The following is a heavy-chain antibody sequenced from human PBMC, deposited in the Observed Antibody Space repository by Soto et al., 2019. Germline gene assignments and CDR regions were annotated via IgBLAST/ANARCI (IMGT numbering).Heavy chain of an antibody. J-gene: IGHJ6*02. CDR2: ISSRSTYI. V-gene: IGHV3-21*01. Sequence: EVQLVESGGGPVKPGGSLRLSCAASGFTFSSYSMNWVRQAPGKGLEWVSSISSRSTYIYYADSVKGRFTISRDNAKNSLYLQMNSLRAEDTAVYYCARDLSPSQYYYYGMDVWGQGTTVTVSS. CDR3: ARDLSPSQYYYYGMDV. CDR1: GFTFSSYS.